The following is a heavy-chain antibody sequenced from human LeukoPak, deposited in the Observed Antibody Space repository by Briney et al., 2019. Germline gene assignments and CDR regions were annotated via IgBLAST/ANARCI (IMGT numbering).Heavy chain of an antibody. J-gene: IGHJ3*02. D-gene: IGHD3-22*01. CDR2: IYSGGST. Sequence: GGSLRLSCAASGFTVSSNYMSWVRQAPGKGLEWVSVIYSGGSTYYADSVKGRFTISRDNSKNTLYLQMNSLRAEDTAVYYCAREQERYYDSSGYYYGGAFDIWGQGTMVTVSS. V-gene: IGHV3-53*05. CDR1: GFTVSSNY. CDR3: AREQERYYDSSGYYYGGAFDI.